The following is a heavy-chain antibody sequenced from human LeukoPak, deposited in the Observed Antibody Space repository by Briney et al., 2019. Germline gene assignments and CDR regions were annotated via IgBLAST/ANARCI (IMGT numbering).Heavy chain of an antibody. CDR3: AAGYSSSWSSFDY. D-gene: IGHD6-13*01. CDR1: GYTFTGYY. J-gene: IGHJ4*02. Sequence: ASVKVSCKASGYTFTGYYMHWVRQAPGQGLEWMAWINPNSGGTNYAQKFQGRVTMTRDTSISTAYMELSRLRSDDTAVYYCAAGYSSSWSSFDYWGQGTLVTVSS. CDR2: INPNSGGT. V-gene: IGHV1-2*02.